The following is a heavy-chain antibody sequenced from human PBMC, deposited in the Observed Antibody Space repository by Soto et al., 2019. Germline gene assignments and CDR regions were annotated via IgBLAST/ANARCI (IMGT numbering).Heavy chain of an antibody. D-gene: IGHD1-26*01. V-gene: IGHV3-23*01. CDR3: ARRGSGRSYDY. J-gene: IGHJ4*02. CDR1: GFTFSSYA. Sequence: EVQLLESGGGLVQPGGSLRLSFAASGFTFSSYAMRWVRQAPGKGLEWVSAISGSGGSTYYADSVKGRFTISRDNSKTTLYLQRNSLRAEDTAVYYCARRGSGRSYDYWGQGTLVTVSS. CDR2: ISGSGGST.